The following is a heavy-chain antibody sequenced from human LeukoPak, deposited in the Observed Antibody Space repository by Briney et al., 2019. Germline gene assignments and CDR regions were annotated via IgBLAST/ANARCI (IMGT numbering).Heavy chain of an antibody. Sequence: GGSLRLSCAASGFTFSSYGMPWVRQAPGKGLEWVAVIWYDGSNKYYADSVKGRFTISRDNSKNTLYLQMNSLRAEDTAVYYCARGGGYYDSSGYYQRFYFYYFDYWGQGTLVTVSS. CDR2: IWYDGSNK. CDR1: GFTFSSYG. D-gene: IGHD3-22*01. V-gene: IGHV3-33*01. CDR3: ARGGGYYDSSGYYQRFYFYYFDY. J-gene: IGHJ4*02.